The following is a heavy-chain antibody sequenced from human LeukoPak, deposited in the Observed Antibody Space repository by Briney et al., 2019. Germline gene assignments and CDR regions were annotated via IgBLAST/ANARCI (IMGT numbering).Heavy chain of an antibody. Sequence: PSESLSLTCSVSGVFISDYYWHWIRQPPGKGLEWIGDIYNPGSTKYNPSLRSRVTMSVDTSKNQFSLRVTSVTAADTAIYYCARVWGGLGFLEWIQHMDVWGNGTTVIVSS. D-gene: IGHD3-3*01. V-gene: IGHV4-59*12. CDR3: ARVWGGLGFLEWIQHMDV. CDR1: GVFISDYY. CDR2: IYNPGST. J-gene: IGHJ6*03.